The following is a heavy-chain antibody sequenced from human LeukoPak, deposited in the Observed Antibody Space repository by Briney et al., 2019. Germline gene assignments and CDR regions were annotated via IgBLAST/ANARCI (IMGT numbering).Heavy chain of an antibody. CDR2: IHYSGTS. J-gene: IGHJ6*03. CDR3: ARIEVPYSNYRYYYYMDV. D-gene: IGHD4-11*01. V-gene: IGHV4-59*08. CDR1: GGSISSYY. Sequence: SETLSLTCTVSGGSISSYYWSWIRQPPGKGLEWIGYIHYSGTSNYNPSLKSRVTISVDTSKNQFSLKLNSVTAADTAVYYCARIEVPYSNYRYYYYMDVWGKGTTVTVSS.